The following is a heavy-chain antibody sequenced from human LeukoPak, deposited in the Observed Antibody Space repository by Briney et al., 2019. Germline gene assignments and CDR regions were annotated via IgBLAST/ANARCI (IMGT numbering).Heavy chain of an antibody. CDR2: IWYDGSNK. J-gene: IGHJ6*04. CDR3: ARDTIVATRQGYYYYGMDV. Sequence: GGSLRLSRAASGFTFSSYGMHWVRQAPGKGLEWVAVIWYDGSNKYYADSVKGRFTISRGNSKNTLYLQMNSLRAEDTAVYYCARDTIVATRQGYYYYGMDVWGKGTTVTVSS. V-gene: IGHV3-33*01. CDR1: GFTFSSYG. D-gene: IGHD5-12*01.